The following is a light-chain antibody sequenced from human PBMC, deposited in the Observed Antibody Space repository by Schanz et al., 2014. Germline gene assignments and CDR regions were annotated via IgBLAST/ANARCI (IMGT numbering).Light chain of an antibody. Sequence: QSALTQPASVSGSPGQSITISCTGTSSDVGGYNYVSWYQHHPGKAPRLIIYAVSNRPSGVSNRFSGSKSANTASLTISGLQAEDEADYYCGSYKGINNWVVFGGGTKVTVL. CDR3: GSYKGINNWVV. V-gene: IGLV2-14*03. J-gene: IGLJ2*01. CDR2: AVS. CDR1: SSDVGGYNY.